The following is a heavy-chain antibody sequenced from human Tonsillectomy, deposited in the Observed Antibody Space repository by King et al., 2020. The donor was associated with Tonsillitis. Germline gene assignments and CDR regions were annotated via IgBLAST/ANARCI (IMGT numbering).Heavy chain of an antibody. Sequence: VQLVESGAEVKKPGESLKISCQGSGYNFTNYWIGRVRQMPGKGLECMGFIYPGDSDTRYSPSFQGQVTISADKSISTAYLQWSSLKASDTAMYYCARRGSGGDYVYWYFDVWGRGTLVTVSS. V-gene: IGHV5-51*01. D-gene: IGHD2-21*02. J-gene: IGHJ2*01. CDR3: ARRGSGGDYVYWYFDV. CDR2: IYPGDSDT. CDR1: GYNFTNYW.